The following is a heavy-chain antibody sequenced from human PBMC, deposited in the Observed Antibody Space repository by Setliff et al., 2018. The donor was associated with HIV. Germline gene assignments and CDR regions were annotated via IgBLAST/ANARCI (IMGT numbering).Heavy chain of an antibody. J-gene: IGHJ6*02. V-gene: IGHV1-8*01. D-gene: IGHD6-13*01. Sequence: ASVKVSCKASGYTFSNYDINWVRQATGQGLEWVGWMNPNSGNTGYAQKFQGRVTMTRNTSISTAYMELSSLRSEDTAVYYCARVGHSSSWFTWYYYGMDVWGQGTTVTVSS. CDR3: ARVGHSSSWFTWYYYGMDV. CDR2: MNPNSGNT. CDR1: GYTFSNYD.